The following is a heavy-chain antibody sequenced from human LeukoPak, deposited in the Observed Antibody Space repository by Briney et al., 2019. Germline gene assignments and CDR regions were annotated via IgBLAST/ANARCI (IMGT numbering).Heavy chain of an antibody. Sequence: PGGSLRLFCAASGFTFSSYAMSWVRQAPGKGLEWVSAISGSGGSTYYADSVKGRFTISRDNSKNTLYLQMNSLRAEDTAVYYCAKNYDSSGYYPNWFDPWGQGTLVTVSS. CDR2: ISGSGGST. CDR1: GFTFSSYA. CDR3: AKNYDSSGYYPNWFDP. D-gene: IGHD3-22*01. V-gene: IGHV3-23*01. J-gene: IGHJ5*02.